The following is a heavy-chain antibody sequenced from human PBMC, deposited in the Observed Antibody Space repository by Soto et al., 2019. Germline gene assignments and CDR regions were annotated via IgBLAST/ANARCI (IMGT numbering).Heavy chain of an antibody. CDR2: IWNDGSKK. Sequence: QVQVVESGGGVVQPGRSLRLSCAASGSTFSSFGIHWVRQAPGKGLGWVSLIWNDGSKKSYGDSVKGRFTISRDNSRNTVYLQMNSLRADDTAVYYCARDASYYSLWSGYYPSRNGMDVWGQGTTVTVSS. D-gene: IGHD3-3*01. J-gene: IGHJ6*02. V-gene: IGHV3-33*01. CDR3: ARDASYYSLWSGYYPSRNGMDV. CDR1: GSTFSSFG.